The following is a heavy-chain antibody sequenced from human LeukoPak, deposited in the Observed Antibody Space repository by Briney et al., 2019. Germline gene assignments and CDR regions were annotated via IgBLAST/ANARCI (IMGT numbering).Heavy chain of an antibody. CDR3: ARYLRVGATYPDY. Sequence: GASVKVSCKAFGYTFTSNYMHWVRQAPGQGPEWMGVISPSGGSTTYAQKFQGRVTLTRDMSTSTDYLELSSLRSEDTAVYYCARYLRVGATYPDYWGQGTLVTVSS. CDR2: ISPSGGST. D-gene: IGHD1-26*01. CDR1: GYTFTSNY. J-gene: IGHJ4*02. V-gene: IGHV1-46*01.